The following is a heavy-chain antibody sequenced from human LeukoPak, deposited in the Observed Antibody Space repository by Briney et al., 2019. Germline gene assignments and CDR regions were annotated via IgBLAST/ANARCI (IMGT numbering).Heavy chain of an antibody. Sequence: PGRSLRLSCAGSGFTFSSYGMHWVRQAPGKGLEGVAVISYDGSNKYYADSMKGRFTISRDNSKNTLYLQMNSLRAEDTGVYYCAKCMITFGGVIVILDYWGQGTLVTVSS. D-gene: IGHD3-16*02. J-gene: IGHJ4*02. V-gene: IGHV3-30*18. CDR3: AKCMITFGGVIVILDY. CDR1: GFTFSSYG. CDR2: ISYDGSNK.